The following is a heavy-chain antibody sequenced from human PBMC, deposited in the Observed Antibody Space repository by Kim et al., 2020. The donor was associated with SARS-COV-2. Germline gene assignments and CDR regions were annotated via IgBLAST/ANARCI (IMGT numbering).Heavy chain of an antibody. V-gene: IGHV3-53*01. CDR2: IYSGGST. Sequence: GGSLRLSCAASGFTVSSNYMSWVRQAPGKGLEWVSVIYSGGSTYYADSVKGRFTISRDNSKNTLYLQMNSLRAEDTAVYYCARELYSSGWYWNYYGMDVWGQGTTVTVSS. CDR1: GFTVSSNY. J-gene: IGHJ6*02. CDR3: ARELYSSGWYWNYYGMDV. D-gene: IGHD6-19*01.